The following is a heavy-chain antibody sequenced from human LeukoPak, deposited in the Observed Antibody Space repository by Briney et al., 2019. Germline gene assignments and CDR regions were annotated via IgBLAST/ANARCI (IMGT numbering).Heavy chain of an antibody. Sequence: GGSLRLSCEASGFSFSAYNMNRVRQAPGKGLEWVSSISSSSSSIHYADSVKGRFTISRDNAKHALFLQMNSLRVDDTGVYYCARGPEYGSGSYWGQGTLVTVSS. CDR3: ARGPEYGSGSY. CDR1: GFSFSAYN. D-gene: IGHD3-10*01. J-gene: IGHJ4*02. V-gene: IGHV3-21*01. CDR2: ISSSSSSI.